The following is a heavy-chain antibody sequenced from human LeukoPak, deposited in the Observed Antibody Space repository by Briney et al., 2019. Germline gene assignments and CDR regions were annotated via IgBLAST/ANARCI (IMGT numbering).Heavy chain of an antibody. D-gene: IGHD6-19*01. Sequence: ASVKVSCKASGYSFTSHYMHWVRQAPGQGLEWMGWINPNSGGTNYAQKFQGRVTMTRDTSISTAYMELSRLRSDDTAVYYCARDRGSSGWYHWFDPWGQGTLVTVSS. CDR3: ARDRGSSGWYHWFDP. J-gene: IGHJ5*02. CDR2: INPNSGGT. CDR1: GYSFTSHY. V-gene: IGHV1-2*02.